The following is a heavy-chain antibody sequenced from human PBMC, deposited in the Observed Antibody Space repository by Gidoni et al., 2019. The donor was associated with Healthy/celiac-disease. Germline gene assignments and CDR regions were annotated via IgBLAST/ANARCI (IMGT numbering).Heavy chain of an antibody. CDR1: GGSISSYY. J-gene: IGHJ3*02. Sequence: QVQLQESGPGLVKPSETLSLTCTVSGGSISSYYWSWIRQPPGKGLEWIGYIYYSGSTNYNPSLKSRVTISVDTSKNQFSLKLSSVTAADTAVYYCARRAPTSRWADAFDIWGQGTMVTVSS. CDR3: ARRAPTSRWADAFDI. CDR2: IYYSGST. V-gene: IGHV4-59*08. D-gene: IGHD1-26*01.